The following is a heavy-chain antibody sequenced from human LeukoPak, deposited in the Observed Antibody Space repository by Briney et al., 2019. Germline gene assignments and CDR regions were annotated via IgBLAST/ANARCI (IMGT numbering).Heavy chain of an antibody. J-gene: IGHJ1*01. Sequence: PSETLSLTCTASGGSISSYYWSWIRQPPGKGLGWIGYMYYSGSTNYNPSLKSRVTISVDTSKNQFSLKLSSVTAADTAVYYCARGGWYPESFQHWGQGALVTVSS. CDR3: ARGGWYPESFQH. CDR1: GGSISSYY. V-gene: IGHV4-59*01. CDR2: MYYSGST. D-gene: IGHD6-19*01.